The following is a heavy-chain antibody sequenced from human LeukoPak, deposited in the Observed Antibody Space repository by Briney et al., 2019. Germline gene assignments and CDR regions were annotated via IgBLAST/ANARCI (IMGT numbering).Heavy chain of an antibody. J-gene: IGHJ4*02. CDR2: IKSKTDGGTT. Sequence: PGGSLRLSCAASGFTFSNAWMSWVRQAPRKGLEWVGRIKSKTDGGTTDYAAPVKGRFTISRDDSKNTLYLQMNSLKTEDTAVYYCTTEAYYYDSSGYYLQDYWGQGTLVTVSS. CDR3: TTEAYYYDSSGYYLQDY. V-gene: IGHV3-15*01. CDR1: GFTFSNAW. D-gene: IGHD3-22*01.